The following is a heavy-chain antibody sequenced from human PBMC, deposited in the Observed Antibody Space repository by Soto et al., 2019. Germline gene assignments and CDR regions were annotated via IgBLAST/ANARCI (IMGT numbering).Heavy chain of an antibody. J-gene: IGHJ3*02. Sequence: GESLKISCKGSGYSFTSYWIGWVRQMPGKGLEWMGIIYPGDSDTRYSPSFQGQVTISADKSISTAYLQWSSLKASDTAMYYWARPITMVRGVMADDAFDIWGQGTMVTV. CDR1: GYSFTSYW. CDR3: ARPITMVRGVMADDAFDI. D-gene: IGHD3-10*01. CDR2: IYPGDSDT. V-gene: IGHV5-51*01.